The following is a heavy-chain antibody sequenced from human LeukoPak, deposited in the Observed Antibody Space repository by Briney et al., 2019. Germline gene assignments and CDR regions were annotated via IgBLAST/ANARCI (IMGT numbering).Heavy chain of an antibody. D-gene: IGHD3-10*01. J-gene: IGHJ4*02. CDR3: AKGYGSGSSSSDY. CDR2: ISGSGDST. Sequence: PGGSLRLSCAASGFTITSYAMTWVRQAPGKGLEWVSAISGSGDSTYYADSVKGRFTISRDNSKNTLYLQMISLRAEDTAVYYCAKGYGSGSSSSDYWGQGTLVTVSS. V-gene: IGHV3-23*01. CDR1: GFTITSYA.